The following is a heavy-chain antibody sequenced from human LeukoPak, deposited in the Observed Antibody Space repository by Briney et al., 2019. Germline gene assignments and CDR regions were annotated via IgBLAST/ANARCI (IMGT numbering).Heavy chain of an antibody. CDR2: INHSWST. J-gene: IGHJ4*02. CDR1: GYSISNNFY. CDR3: ARARRYYGSGRYAYYFDY. D-gene: IGHD3-10*01. V-gene: IGHV4-38-2*02. Sequence: PSETLSLTCTVSGYSISNNFYWAWIRQSPGKGLEWIVSINHSWSTYYNPSLKSRVTISVDTSKNQFSLKLSSVTAADTAVYYCARARRYYGSGRYAYYFDYWGQGTLVTVSS.